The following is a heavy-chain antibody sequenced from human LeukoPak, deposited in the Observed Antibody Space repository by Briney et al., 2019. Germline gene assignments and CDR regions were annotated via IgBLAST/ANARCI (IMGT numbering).Heavy chain of an antibody. D-gene: IGHD1-26*01. Sequence: GGSLRLSCAASGFAFAGYWISWVRQAPGKGLEWVANIKQDASEEYYVDSVKGRFTISRDNAKNSLYLQMNSLRAEDTAVYYCVRDRGRASVDYWGQGTLVTVSS. CDR1: GFAFAGYW. CDR3: VRDRGRASVDY. CDR2: IKQDASEE. V-gene: IGHV3-7*01. J-gene: IGHJ4*02.